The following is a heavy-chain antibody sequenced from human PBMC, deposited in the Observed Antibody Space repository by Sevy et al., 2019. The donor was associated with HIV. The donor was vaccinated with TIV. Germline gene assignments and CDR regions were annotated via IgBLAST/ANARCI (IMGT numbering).Heavy chain of an antibody. J-gene: IGHJ4*02. Sequence: GGSLRLSCAASGFTFDDYAMHWVRQAPGKALEWVSAISWNSGSIGYADSLKGRFTISRDNAKNSLYLQMNSLGPDDTAFYYCAKEGRIAAAGRGYYFDYWGQGTLVTVSS. CDR2: ISWNSGSI. CDR1: GFTFDDYA. CDR3: AKEGRIAAAGRGYYFDY. V-gene: IGHV3-9*01. D-gene: IGHD6-13*01.